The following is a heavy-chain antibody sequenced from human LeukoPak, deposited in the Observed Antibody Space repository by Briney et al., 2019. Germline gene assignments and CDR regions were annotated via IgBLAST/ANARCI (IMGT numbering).Heavy chain of an antibody. J-gene: IGHJ4*02. CDR1: GAFITNSHW. Sequence: SETLSLTCAVSGAFITNSHWWSWARQPPGKGLEWIGEIYHSGTTNYNPSLQSRVTMSVDKSKNQFSLKLSSVTAADTAVYYCATYFYGEYGSYYFDYWGQGNLVTVSS. CDR3: ATYFYGEYGSYYFDY. V-gene: IGHV4-4*02. D-gene: IGHD4-17*01. CDR2: IYHSGTT.